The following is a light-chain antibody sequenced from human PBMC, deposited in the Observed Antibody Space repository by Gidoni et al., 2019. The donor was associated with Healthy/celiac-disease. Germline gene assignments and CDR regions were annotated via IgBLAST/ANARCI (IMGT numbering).Light chain of an antibody. CDR2: EVS. CDR3: SSYAGSNVV. Sequence: QSALTQPPSASGSPRQSVTISCTGTSSDLGGYNYVSWYQQHPGKAPKLMISEVSKRPSGVPDRFSGSKSGNTASLTVSGLQAEDEADYCCSSYAGSNVVFGGGTKLTVL. V-gene: IGLV2-8*01. CDR1: SSDLGGYNY. J-gene: IGLJ2*01.